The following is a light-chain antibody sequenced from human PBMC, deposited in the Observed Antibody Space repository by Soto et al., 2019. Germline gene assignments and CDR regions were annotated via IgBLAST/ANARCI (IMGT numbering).Light chain of an antibody. J-gene: IGLJ1*01. CDR1: SSDVGGYNY. CDR2: EVS. Sequence: QSVLTQPPSASGSPGQSVTISCTGTSSDVGGYNYVSWYQQHPGKAPKLMIYEVSKRPSGVPDRFSGPKSGNTASLTVSGLQAEDEADYYCTSYAGSNNFFYVFGTGTKLTVL. CDR3: TSYAGSNNFFYV. V-gene: IGLV2-8*01.